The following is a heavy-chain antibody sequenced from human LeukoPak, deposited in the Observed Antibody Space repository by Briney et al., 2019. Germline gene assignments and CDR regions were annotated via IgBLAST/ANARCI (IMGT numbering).Heavy chain of an antibody. J-gene: IGHJ4*02. V-gene: IGHV1-69*06. CDR2: IIPIFGTA. CDR1: GGTFSSYA. CDR3: ARDGRGAVTGTGFDY. Sequence: SVKVSCKASGGTFSSYAISWVRQAPGQGLEWMGGIIPIFGTANYAQKFQGRVTITADKSTSTAYMELSSLRSEDTAVYYCARDGRGAVTGTGFDYWGQGTLVTVSS. D-gene: IGHD6-19*01.